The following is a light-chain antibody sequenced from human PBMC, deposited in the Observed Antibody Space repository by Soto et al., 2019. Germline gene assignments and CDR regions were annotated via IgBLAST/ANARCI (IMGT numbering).Light chain of an antibody. CDR2: GAS. V-gene: IGKV3-15*01. CDR1: QSVSSN. Sequence: EIVMTQSPATLSVSPGERATLSCRASQSVSSNLAWYQQKPGQAPRLLIYGASTRATGIPARFSGSGSWTEFTLTISSLQSEDFAVYYCQQYNNGWTFGQGTKLEIK. J-gene: IGKJ1*01. CDR3: QQYNNGWT.